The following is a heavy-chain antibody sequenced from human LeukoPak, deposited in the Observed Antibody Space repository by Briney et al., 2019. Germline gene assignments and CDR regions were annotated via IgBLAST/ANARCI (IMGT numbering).Heavy chain of an antibody. CDR1: GFSLSTSGVG. J-gene: IGHJ4*02. V-gene: IGHV2-5*01. Sequence: SGPTLVKPTQTLTLTRTFSGFSLSTSGVGVGWIRQPPGKALEWLALIYWNDDKRYSPSLKSRLTITKDTSKNQVVLTMTNMDPVDTATYYCAHSSYYYDSSGYYSYYLDYWGQGTLVTVSS. CDR3: AHSSYYYDSSGYYSYYLDY. D-gene: IGHD3-22*01. CDR2: IYWNDDK.